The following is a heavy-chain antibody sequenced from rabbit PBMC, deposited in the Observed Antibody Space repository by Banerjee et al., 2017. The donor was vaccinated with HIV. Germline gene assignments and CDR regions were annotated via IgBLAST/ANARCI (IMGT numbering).Heavy chain of an antibody. D-gene: IGHD2-1*01. V-gene: IGHV1S40*01. CDR3: ARDLDGVIGWNLGW. Sequence: QQLEESGGGLVKPGASLTLTCKASGFDLTIYQYICWVRQAPGKGLELIACIYAGGSGNTYYATWAKGRFTISKPSSTTVTLQMTSLTAADTATYFCARDLDGVIGWNLGWWGPGTLVTVS. J-gene: IGHJ4*01. CDR1: GFDLTIYQY. CDR2: IYAGGSGNT.